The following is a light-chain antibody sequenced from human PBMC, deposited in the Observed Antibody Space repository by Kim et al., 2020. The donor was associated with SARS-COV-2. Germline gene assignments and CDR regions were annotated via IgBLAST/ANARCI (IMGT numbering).Light chain of an antibody. V-gene: IGLV3-19*01. CDR1: SLRNYY. CDR2: GKN. CDR3: NSPDSSGNHLV. Sequence: SSELTQDPAVSVALGQTVRITCQGDSLRNYYASWYQQKPGQAPVLVIYGKNNRPSGIPDRFSGSSSGNTASLTITGAQAEDEADYYCNSPDSSGNHLVFGGGTKLTVL. J-gene: IGLJ2*01.